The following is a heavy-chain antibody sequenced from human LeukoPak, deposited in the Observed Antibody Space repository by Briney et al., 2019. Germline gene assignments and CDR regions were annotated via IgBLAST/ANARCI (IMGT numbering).Heavy chain of an antibody. D-gene: IGHD2-15*01. CDR1: GGSLSSYF. Sequence: KASETLSLTCTVSGGSLSSYFWSWIRQPPGKGLEWIGFIYYSGSTNYNPSLKSRVTISVDTSKNQFSLKLSSVTAADTAVYYCARLLTSLYYFDYWGQGTLVTVSS. CDR2: IYYSGST. J-gene: IGHJ4*02. V-gene: IGHV4-59*08. CDR3: ARLLTSLYYFDY.